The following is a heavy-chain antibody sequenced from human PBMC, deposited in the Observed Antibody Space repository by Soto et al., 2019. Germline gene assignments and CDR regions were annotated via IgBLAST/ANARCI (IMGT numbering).Heavy chain of an antibody. V-gene: IGHV1-69*05. J-gene: IGHJ6*02. CDR1: GGTFSSYA. CDR3: ARERGRTYYDILTNYGMDV. D-gene: IGHD3-9*01. Sequence: QVQLVQSGAEVKKPGSSVKVSCKASGGTFSSYAISWVRQAPGQGLEWMGGILPIFGTANYAQKFQGRVTITSDESTSTAYMERSSRRAEDTAVYYCARERGRTYYDILTNYGMDVWGQGTTVTVSS. CDR2: ILPIFGTA.